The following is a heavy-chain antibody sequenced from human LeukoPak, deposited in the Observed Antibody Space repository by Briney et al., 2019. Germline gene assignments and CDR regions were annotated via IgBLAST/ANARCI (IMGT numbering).Heavy chain of an antibody. Sequence: PSETLSLTCTASGYSISSGYFWGWIRQPPGKGLEWIGSIYHSGSTYYNPSLKSRVTISVDTSKNNFSLKLSSVTAADTAVYYCARAYSGSSGVFEYWGQGTLVTVSS. V-gene: IGHV4-38-2*02. J-gene: IGHJ4*02. D-gene: IGHD3-10*01. CDR3: ARAYSGSSGVFEY. CDR1: GYSISSGYF. CDR2: IYHSGST.